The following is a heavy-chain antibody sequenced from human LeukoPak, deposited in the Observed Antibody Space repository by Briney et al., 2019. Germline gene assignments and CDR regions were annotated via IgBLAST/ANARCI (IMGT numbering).Heavy chain of an antibody. CDR2: IYISGST. Sequence: SETLSLTCTVSGGSISSYYWSWIRQPAGKGLEWIGRIYISGSTNYNPSLKSRVTMSVDTSKNQFSLKLSSVTAADTAVYYCARYDSLSGLFDYWGQGTLVTVSS. CDR3: ARYDSLSGLFDY. J-gene: IGHJ4*02. D-gene: IGHD3-3*01. CDR1: GGSISSYY. V-gene: IGHV4-4*07.